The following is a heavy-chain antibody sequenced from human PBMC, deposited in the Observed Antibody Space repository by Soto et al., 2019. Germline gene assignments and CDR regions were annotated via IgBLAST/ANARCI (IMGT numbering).Heavy chain of an antibody. CDR2: IYATGTT. Sequence: SETLSLTCTVSGASISGYYWSWIRKSAGKGLEWIGRIYATGTTDYNPSLKSRVMMSVDTSKKQFSLKLRSVTAADTAVYYCVRDGTKTLRDWFDPWGQGISVTVS. CDR3: VRDGTKTLRDWFDP. D-gene: IGHD1-1*01. V-gene: IGHV4-4*07. J-gene: IGHJ5*02. CDR1: GASISGYY.